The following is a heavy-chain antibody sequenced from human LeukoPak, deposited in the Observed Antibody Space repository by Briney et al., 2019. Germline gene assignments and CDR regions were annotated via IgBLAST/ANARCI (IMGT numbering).Heavy chain of an antibody. CDR3: ARDYYYGSWGEYYMDV. CDR2: ISYDGSNK. Sequence: SGGSLRLSCAASGFTFSSYGMHWVRQAPGKGLEWVAVISYDGSNKYYADSVKGRFTISRDNSKDTLYLQMNSLRAEDTAVYYCARDYYYGSWGEYYMDVWGKGTTVTISS. D-gene: IGHD3-10*01. CDR1: GFTFSSYG. V-gene: IGHV3-30*03. J-gene: IGHJ6*03.